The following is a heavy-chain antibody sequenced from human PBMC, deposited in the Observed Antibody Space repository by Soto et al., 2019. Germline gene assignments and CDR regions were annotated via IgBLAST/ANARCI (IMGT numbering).Heavy chain of an antibody. J-gene: IGHJ4*02. CDR2: ISAYNGNT. V-gene: IGHV1-18*01. CDR1: GYAFTSYG. D-gene: IGHD2-21*02. CDR3: ARDWVDEWSLDESPRIGGY. Sequence: GASVKVSCKASGYAFTSYGISWVRQAPGQGLEWMGWISAYNGNTNYAQKLQGRVTMTTDTSTSTAYMELRSLRSDDTAVYYCARDWVDEWSLDESPRIGGYWGQGTLVTVSS.